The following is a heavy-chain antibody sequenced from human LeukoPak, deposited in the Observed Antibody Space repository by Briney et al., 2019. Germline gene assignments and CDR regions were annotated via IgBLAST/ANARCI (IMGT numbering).Heavy chain of an antibody. CDR2: IYYSGST. J-gene: IGHJ4*02. Sequence: SETLSLTCTVSGGSISSTSYYWGWIRQPPGKGLEWIGSIYYSGSTHYNPSLKSRVTISVDTSKNQFSLKLSSVTAADTAVYYCAEGYSSSWYYFDYWGQGILVTVSS. CDR1: GGSISSTSYY. D-gene: IGHD6-13*01. V-gene: IGHV4-39*01. CDR3: AEGYSSSWYYFDY.